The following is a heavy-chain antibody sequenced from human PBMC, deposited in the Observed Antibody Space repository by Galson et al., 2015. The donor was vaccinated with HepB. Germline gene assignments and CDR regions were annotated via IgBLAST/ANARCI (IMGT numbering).Heavy chain of an antibody. Sequence: SLRLSCAASGFTFSSYGMHWVRQAPGKGLEWVAVISYDGSNKYYADSVKGRFTISRDNSKNTLYLQTNSLTAEDTAVYYCANLVFSPAARRRFGMDVWGQGTTVTVSS. J-gene: IGHJ6*02. CDR3: ANLVFSPAARRRFGMDV. V-gene: IGHV3-30*18. CDR2: ISYDGSNK. CDR1: GFTFSSYG. D-gene: IGHD6-6*01.